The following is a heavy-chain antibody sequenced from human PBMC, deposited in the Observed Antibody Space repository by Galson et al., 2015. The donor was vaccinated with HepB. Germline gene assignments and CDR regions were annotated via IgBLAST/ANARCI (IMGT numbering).Heavy chain of an antibody. CDR3: ARFYSSSSNWFDP. V-gene: IGHV5-10-1*01. D-gene: IGHD6-6*01. J-gene: IGHJ5*02. CDR1: GYSFTSYW. CDR2: IDPSDSYT. Sequence: QSGAEVKKPGESLRISCKGSGYSFTSYWISWVRQMPGKGLEWMGRIDPSDSYTNYSPSFQGLVTISADKSISTAYLRWSSLKASDTAMYYCARFYSSSSNWFDPWGQGTLVTVSS.